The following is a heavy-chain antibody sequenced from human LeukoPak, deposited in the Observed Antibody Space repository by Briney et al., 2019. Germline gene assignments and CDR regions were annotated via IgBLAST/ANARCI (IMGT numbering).Heavy chain of an antibody. CDR2: IRYDGSNK. J-gene: IGHJ6*03. CDR1: GFTFSNYG. CDR3: AKETYDYVWGGTYYYYMDV. V-gene: IGHV3-30*02. Sequence: GGSLRLSCAASGFTFSNYGMHWVRQAPGKGLEWVAFIRYDGSNKYYADSVRGRFTISRDNSKNTLYLQMNSLRAEDTAVYYCAKETYDYVWGGTYYYYMDVWGKGTTVTISS. D-gene: IGHD3-16*01.